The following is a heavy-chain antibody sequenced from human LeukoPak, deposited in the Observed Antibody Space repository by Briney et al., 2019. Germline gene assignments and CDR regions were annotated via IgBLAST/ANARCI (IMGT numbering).Heavy chain of an antibody. V-gene: IGHV3-53*01. CDR3: AKDLLPPFDY. CDR1: GFTVSGCY. J-gene: IGHJ4*02. D-gene: IGHD3-22*01. CDR2: IYSGDNT. Sequence: GGSLRLSCAASGFTVSGCYMSWVRQAPGKGLEWVSVIYSGDNTYYADSVKGRFTISRDNSKNTLYLQMNSLRAEDTAVYYCAKDLLPPFDYWGQGTLVTVSS.